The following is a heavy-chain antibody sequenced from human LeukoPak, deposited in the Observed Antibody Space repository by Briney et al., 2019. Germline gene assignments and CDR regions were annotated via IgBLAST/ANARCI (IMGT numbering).Heavy chain of an antibody. J-gene: IGHJ4*02. CDR3: ARDYYGSGSYSGYFDY. CDR2: INPSGGST. CDR1: GYTFTSYY. D-gene: IGHD3-10*01. Sequence: ASVKVSCKASGYTFTSYYMHWVRQAPGQGLEWMGIINPSGGSTSYAQKFQGGVTMTRDASTSTVYMELSSLRSEDTAVYYCARDYYGSGSYSGYFDYWGQGTLVTVSS. V-gene: IGHV1-46*01.